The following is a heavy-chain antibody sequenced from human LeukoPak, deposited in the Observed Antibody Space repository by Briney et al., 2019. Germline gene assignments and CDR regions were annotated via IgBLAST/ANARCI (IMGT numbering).Heavy chain of an antibody. CDR1: GGSFSGYY. V-gene: IGHV4-34*01. Sequence: SETLSLTCAVYGGSFSGYYWSWIRQPPGKGLEWIGEINHSGSTNYNPSLKSRVTISVDTSKNQFSLKLSSVTAAGTAVYYCARLIVVVTARPPYNWFDPWGQGTLVTVSS. D-gene: IGHD2-21*02. J-gene: IGHJ5*02. CDR3: ARLIVVVTARPPYNWFDP. CDR2: INHSGST.